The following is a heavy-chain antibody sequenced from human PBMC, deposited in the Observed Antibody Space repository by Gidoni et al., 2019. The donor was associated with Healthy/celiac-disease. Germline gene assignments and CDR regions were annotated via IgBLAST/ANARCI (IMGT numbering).Heavy chain of an antibody. CDR2: IYTSGST. Sequence: QVQLQESGPGLVNPSHTLSLTCTVSPCSICSGSYYWSWIRQPAGKVLEWIGRIYTSGSTNYNPSLKSRVTIAVDTSKNQFSLKLSSVTAADTAVYYCARGVTYWFDPWGQGTLGTVSS. V-gene: IGHV4-61*02. CDR1: PCSICSGSYY. D-gene: IGHD2-21*02. J-gene: IGHJ5*02. CDR3: ARGVTYWFDP.